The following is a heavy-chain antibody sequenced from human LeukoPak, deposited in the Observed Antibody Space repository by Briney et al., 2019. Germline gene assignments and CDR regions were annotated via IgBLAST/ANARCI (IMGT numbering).Heavy chain of an antibody. Sequence: PSQTLSLTCTVSGGSISSGGYYWSWIRQHPGKGLEWIGHIYYSGSTYYNPSLKSRVTISVDTSKNQFSLKLSSVTAADTAVYYCARDQWGYGDFDYWGQGTLVTVSS. D-gene: IGHD4-17*01. CDR3: ARDQWGYGDFDY. CDR1: GGSISSGGYY. CDR2: IYYSGST. J-gene: IGHJ4*02. V-gene: IGHV4-31*03.